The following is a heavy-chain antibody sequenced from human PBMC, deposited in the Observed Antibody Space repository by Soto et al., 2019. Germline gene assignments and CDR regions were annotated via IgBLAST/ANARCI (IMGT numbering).Heavy chain of an antibody. D-gene: IGHD5-12*01. J-gene: IGHJ4*02. Sequence: GGSLRLSCAASGFTFSDHYMDWVRQAPGKGLEWVGRTRNKANSYTTEYAASVKGRFTISRDDSKNSLYLQMNSLKTEDTAVYYCARGGEMATITLDYWGQGTLVTVSS. CDR3: ARGGEMATITLDY. CDR2: TRNKANSYTT. V-gene: IGHV3-72*01. CDR1: GFTFSDHY.